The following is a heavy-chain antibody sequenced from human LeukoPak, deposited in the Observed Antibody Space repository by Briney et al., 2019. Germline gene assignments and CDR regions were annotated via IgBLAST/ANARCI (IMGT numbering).Heavy chain of an antibody. CDR1: GGSVTSGSYY. V-gene: IGHV4-61*01. CDR3: ARVGNRRTPFDY. CDR2: IYYSGST. D-gene: IGHD1-14*01. J-gene: IGHJ4*02. Sequence: SETLSLTCTVSGGSVTSGSYYWSWIRQPPGKGLEWIGYIYYSGSTNYNPSLKSRVTISVDTSKNQFSLKLRSVTAADTAVYHCARVGNRRTPFDYWGQGTLVTVSS.